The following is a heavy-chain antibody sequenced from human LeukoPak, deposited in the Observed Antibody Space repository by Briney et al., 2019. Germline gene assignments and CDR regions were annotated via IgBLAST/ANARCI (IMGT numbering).Heavy chain of an antibody. CDR1: GGSFSGYY. CDR3: ARSDEQLVFSR. V-gene: IGHV4-34*01. D-gene: IGHD6-6*01. J-gene: IGHJ4*02. Sequence: PSETLSLTCAVYGGSFSGYYWSWLRQPPGKGLEGIGEINHSASTNYNPSLKSRVTISVDTSKNQFSLKLSSVTAADTAVYYCARSDEQLVFSRWGQGTLVTVSS. CDR2: INHSAST.